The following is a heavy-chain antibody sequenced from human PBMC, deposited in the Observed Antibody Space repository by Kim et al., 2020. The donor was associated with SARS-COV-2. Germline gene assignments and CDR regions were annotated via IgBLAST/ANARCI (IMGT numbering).Heavy chain of an antibody. V-gene: IGHV3-21*04. CDR3: ARSVIRGPVDY. Sequence: GSLRLSCAASGFTFSAYSMNWVRQAPGKGLEWVSFISSSSGYIYYADSVKGRFTISRDNAKNSLYLEMNSLRADDTAVYYCARSVIRGPVDYWGQGTQVTVSS. CDR2: ISSSSGYI. J-gene: IGHJ4*02. D-gene: IGHD3-10*01. CDR1: GFTFSAYS.